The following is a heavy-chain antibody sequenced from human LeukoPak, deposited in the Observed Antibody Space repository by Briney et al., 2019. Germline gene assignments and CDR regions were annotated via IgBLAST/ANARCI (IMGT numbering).Heavy chain of an antibody. Sequence: PGRSLRLSCAASGFTFDDYAMHWLRQAPGKGLEWVSGISWNSGSIGYADSVKGRFTISRDNAKNSLYLQMNSLRAEDTALYYCAKEGSDYDILTGYYSRWFDPWGQGTLVTVSS. D-gene: IGHD3-9*01. V-gene: IGHV3-9*01. CDR2: ISWNSGSI. CDR3: AKEGSDYDILTGYYSRWFDP. CDR1: GFTFDDYA. J-gene: IGHJ5*02.